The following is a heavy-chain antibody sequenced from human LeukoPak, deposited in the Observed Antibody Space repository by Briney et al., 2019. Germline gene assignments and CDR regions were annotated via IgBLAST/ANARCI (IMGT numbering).Heavy chain of an antibody. CDR2: ISDSGTTL. D-gene: IGHD3-10*01. V-gene: IGHV3-11*01. CDR3: ARGVVRGVIVPRFDY. CDR1: GFTFNDYY. J-gene: IGHJ4*02. Sequence: GGSLRLSCAASGFTFNDYYMSWIRQAPGKGLEWVSYISDSGTTLHYAGSVKGQFTISRDNAKNSLYLQMNSLRAEDTAVYYCARGVVRGVIVPRFDYWGQGTLVTVSS.